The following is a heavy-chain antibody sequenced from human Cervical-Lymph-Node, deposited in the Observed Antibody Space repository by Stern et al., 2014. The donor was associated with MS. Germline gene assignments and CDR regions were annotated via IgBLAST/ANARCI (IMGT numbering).Heavy chain of an antibody. CDR2: ISNSGSVI. V-gene: IGHV3-11*01. J-gene: IGHJ6*02. Sequence: DQLVESGGGLVKPGGSLRLSCAASGFTFSDYYVSWFRQAPGKGLEWLSYISNSGSVIYYADSVKGRFTISRDNAKKSLYLQMKSLRVEDTAIYYCARAPIASGADVWGQGATVTVSS. CDR3: ARAPIASGADV. D-gene: IGHD6-13*01. CDR1: GFTFSDYY.